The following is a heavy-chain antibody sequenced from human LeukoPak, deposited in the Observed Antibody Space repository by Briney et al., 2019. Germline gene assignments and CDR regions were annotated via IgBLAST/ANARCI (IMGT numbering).Heavy chain of an antibody. V-gene: IGHV7-4-1*02. CDR3: ARDYTVAIGTTTYYQH. CDR1: GYIFSIYA. J-gene: IGHJ1*01. D-gene: IGHD1-7*01. Sequence: ASVRVSCKASGYIFSIYAMIWVRQAPGQGLELMGWINPNTGNPTYAQGFTGRFVFSLDTSVSTAYLQISSLKPEDTAVYYCARDYTVAIGTTTYYQHWGQGTLVTVSS. CDR2: INPNTGNP.